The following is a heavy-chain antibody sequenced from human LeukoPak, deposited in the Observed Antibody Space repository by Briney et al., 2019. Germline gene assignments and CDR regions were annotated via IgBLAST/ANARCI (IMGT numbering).Heavy chain of an antibody. V-gene: IGHV3-33*01. J-gene: IGHJ3*02. CDR3: AREGIAAAKGAFDI. Sequence: PGGTLRLSCAASGFTFSSYGMHWVRQAPGKGLEWVAVIWYDGSNKYYADSVKGRFTISRDNSKNTLYLQMNSLRAEDTAVYYCAREGIAAAKGAFDIWGQGTMVTVSS. CDR2: IWYDGSNK. D-gene: IGHD6-13*01. CDR1: GFTFSSYG.